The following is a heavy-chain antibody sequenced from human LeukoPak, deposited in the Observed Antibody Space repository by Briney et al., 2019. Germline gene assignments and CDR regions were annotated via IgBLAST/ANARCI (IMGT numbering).Heavy chain of an antibody. CDR2: MSPNSGDT. Sequence: ASVKVSCKASGYTFTSYGFNWVRQATGQRPEWMGWMSPNSGDTGYAQKFQDRVTMTRNTSISTAYMELSSLRSDDTAVYYCARGPPNWGYDYWGPGTLVTVSS. D-gene: IGHD7-27*01. CDR1: GYTFTSYG. J-gene: IGHJ4*02. CDR3: ARGPPNWGYDY. V-gene: IGHV1-8*01.